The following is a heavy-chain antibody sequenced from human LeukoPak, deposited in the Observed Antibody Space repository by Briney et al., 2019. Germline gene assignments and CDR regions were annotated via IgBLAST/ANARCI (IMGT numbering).Heavy chain of an antibody. Sequence: AGGSLRLSCAASGFTFSSYAMSGGRQAPGKGLELVSAISCSGGSTYYADSVKGRFTISRDNSKNTLYLQMTSLRAEDTAVYYCARVGARGYGSGSYFNYYYYGMDVWGKGTTVTVSS. CDR1: GFTFSSYA. CDR3: ARVGARGYGSGSYFNYYYYGMDV. V-gene: IGHV3-23*01. D-gene: IGHD3-10*01. J-gene: IGHJ6*04. CDR2: ISCSGGST.